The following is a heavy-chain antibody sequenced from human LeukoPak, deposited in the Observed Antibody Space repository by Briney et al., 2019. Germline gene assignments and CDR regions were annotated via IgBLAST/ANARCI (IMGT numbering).Heavy chain of an antibody. Sequence: GGSLRLSCAASGFTFSSYAMHWVRQAPGKGLEWVAVISYDGSNKYYADSVKGRFTISRDNSKNTLYLQMNSLRAEDTAVYHCARRVDPLGLEWLLLGIDYWGQGTLVTVSS. D-gene: IGHD3-3*01. CDR1: GFTFSSYA. CDR2: ISYDGSNK. V-gene: IGHV3-30-3*01. J-gene: IGHJ4*02. CDR3: ARRVDPLGLEWLLLGIDY.